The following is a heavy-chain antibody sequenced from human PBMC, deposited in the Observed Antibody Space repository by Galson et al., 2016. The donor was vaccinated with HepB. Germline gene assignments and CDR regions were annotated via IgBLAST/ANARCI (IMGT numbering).Heavy chain of an antibody. CDR3: AREQGLGDGMDV. J-gene: IGHJ6*02. CDR2: ISTYNGNT. V-gene: IGHV1-18*01. D-gene: IGHD3-16*01. CDR1: GYTFTSYG. Sequence: SVKVSCKASGYTFTSYGINWLRQAPGQGPEWMGWISTYNGNTYYVQKLQGRVTMTTDTSTSTAYMELRSLRSDDTAVYYCAREQGLGDGMDVWGQGTTLTVSS.